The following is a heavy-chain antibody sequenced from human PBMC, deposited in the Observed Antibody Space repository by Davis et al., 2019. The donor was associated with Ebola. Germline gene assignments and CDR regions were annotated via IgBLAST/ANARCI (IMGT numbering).Heavy chain of an antibody. Sequence: GGSLRLSCAASGFPFGIHWMSWVRQAPGKGLEWVANTNEDGTETQHVDSVRGRFTISRDNAKNALYLQMNSLRAEDSAVYYCARYRHWNLEPSLDNWGQGTLVTVHS. J-gene: IGHJ4*02. V-gene: IGHV3-7*01. CDR1: GFPFGIHW. D-gene: IGHD1-1*01. CDR2: TNEDGTET. CDR3: ARYRHWNLEPSLDN.